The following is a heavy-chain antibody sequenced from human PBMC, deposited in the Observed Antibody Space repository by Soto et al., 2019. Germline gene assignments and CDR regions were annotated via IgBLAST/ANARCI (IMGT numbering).Heavy chain of an antibody. CDR1: GFTFNNYV. J-gene: IGHJ3*01. V-gene: IGHV3-23*01. D-gene: IGHD3-10*01. CDR2: ISGSTVTT. Sequence: DVQLLESGGGLVQPGGSLRLSCAASGFTFNNYVMSWVRQAPGKGLEWVATISGSTVTTFYADSVKGRFTISRDNSQNTLYVHMHSLRAEDAAIYSCAQRGVYWFNWGAFDVWGTGTMVSVSS. CDR3: AQRGVYWFNWGAFDV.